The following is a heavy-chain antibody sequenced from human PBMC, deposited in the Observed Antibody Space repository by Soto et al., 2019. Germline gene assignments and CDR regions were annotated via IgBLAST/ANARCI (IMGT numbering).Heavy chain of an antibody. Sequence: SETLSLTCTVSSVSIYSGSFHWGWIRQPPGKGLEWIGSINFSGSTYYNPSLKSRVTISVDTSKNQFSLNLRSVTAADTAVYYCARRHAPRYTTGNNHFDFWGQGSLVTVSS. J-gene: IGHJ4*02. D-gene: IGHD1-1*01. CDR3: ARRHAPRYTTGNNHFDF. V-gene: IGHV4-39*01. CDR2: INFSGST. CDR1: SVSIYSGSFH.